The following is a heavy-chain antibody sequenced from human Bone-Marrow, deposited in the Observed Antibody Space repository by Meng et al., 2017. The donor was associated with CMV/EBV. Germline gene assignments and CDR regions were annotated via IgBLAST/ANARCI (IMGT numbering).Heavy chain of an antibody. J-gene: IGHJ4*02. Sequence: GGSLRLSCVVSGFTLSNYWMHWVRQAPGKGLVWVSRISLDGSRTNYADSVKGRFTISRDNAKNSLYLQMNSLRAEDTAVYYCARWRGSTSLDDWGQGPRVTGSS. CDR2: ISLDGSRT. CDR1: GFTLSNYW. CDR3: ARWRGSTSLDD. V-gene: IGHV3-74*01. D-gene: IGHD2-2*01.